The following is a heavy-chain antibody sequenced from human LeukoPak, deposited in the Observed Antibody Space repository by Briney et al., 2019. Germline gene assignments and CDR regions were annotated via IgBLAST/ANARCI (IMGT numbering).Heavy chain of an antibody. Sequence: GGSLRLSCAASGFTFSKYWMLWVRQAPGKGLESVSRINTDGTVTTYADSVKGRFTVSRDNADNTMFLQMNSVRDEDTAVYYCTTKQWLAPPPDSWGQGTPVTVSS. V-gene: IGHV3-74*01. J-gene: IGHJ4*02. CDR2: INTDGTVT. CDR1: GFTFSKYW. CDR3: TTKQWLAPPPDS. D-gene: IGHD6-19*01.